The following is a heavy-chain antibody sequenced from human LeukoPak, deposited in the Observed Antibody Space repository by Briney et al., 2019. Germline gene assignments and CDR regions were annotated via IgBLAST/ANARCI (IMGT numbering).Heavy chain of an antibody. CDR1: GFTVSSNY. V-gene: IGHV3-53*01. D-gene: IGHD1-14*01. Sequence: GGSLRLSCAASGFTVSSNYMSWVRQAPGKGREWVSVIYSGGSTYYADSVKGRFTISKDNSKNTLYLQIKSLEAEDTAVYSSARDFGRDWGQGTLVTVSS. CDR2: IYSGGST. CDR3: ARDFGRD. J-gene: IGHJ4*02.